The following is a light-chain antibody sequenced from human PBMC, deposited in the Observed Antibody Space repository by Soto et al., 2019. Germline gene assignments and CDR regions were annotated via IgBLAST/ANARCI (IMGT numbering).Light chain of an antibody. CDR3: SSYAGSNNFNV. Sequence: QSALAQRPSSSGSPGQSVTISCTGTSRDVGGYNYVSWYQQHPDKAPKLMIYEVMKRPSGVPERFSGSKSGTTASLTVSGLQAEDEADYYCSSYAGSNNFNVFGTGTKVTVL. V-gene: IGLV2-8*01. CDR1: SRDVGGYNY. J-gene: IGLJ1*01. CDR2: EVM.